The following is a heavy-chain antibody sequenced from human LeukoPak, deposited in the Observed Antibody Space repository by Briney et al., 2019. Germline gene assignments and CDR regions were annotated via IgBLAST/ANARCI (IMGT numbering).Heavy chain of an antibody. D-gene: IGHD1-26*01. CDR3: ARGTRGSYYVYFDY. V-gene: IGHV1-69*05. J-gene: IGHJ4*02. Sequence: SVKVSCKASGGTFSSYAISWVRQAPGQGLEWMGGIIPIFGTANYAQKFQGRVTITTDEYTSTAYMELSSLRSEDTAVYYCARGTRGSYYVYFDYWGQGTLVTVSS. CDR2: IIPIFGTA. CDR1: GGTFSSYA.